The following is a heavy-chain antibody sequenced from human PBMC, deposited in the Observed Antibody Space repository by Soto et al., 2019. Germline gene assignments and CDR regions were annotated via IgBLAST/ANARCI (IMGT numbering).Heavy chain of an antibody. CDR3: ARHGSGWDY. J-gene: IGHJ4*02. CDR1: GDSISSTFW. V-gene: IGHV4-4*02. CDR2: VYHSGST. D-gene: IGHD6-19*01. Sequence: SETLSLTCAVAGDSISSTFWWTWVRQPPGKGLEWIGEVYHSGSTRYNPSLKSRVTISVDKPNNQFSLKLSSMTGADTAVYYCARHGSGWDYWGQGTLVTVSS.